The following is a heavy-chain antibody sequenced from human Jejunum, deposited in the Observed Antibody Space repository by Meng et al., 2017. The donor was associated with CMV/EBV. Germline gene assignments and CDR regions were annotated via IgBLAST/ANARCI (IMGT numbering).Heavy chain of an antibody. V-gene: IGHV4-30-4*01. CDR2: IYESGST. CDR3: AREGTNSYYFDY. J-gene: IGHJ4*02. Sequence: VSRDSISSGDSYWSWIRQPPGKGLDWIGYIYESGSTSYNPSLESRVTISVDTSKNQFSLKVMSVTAADTAVYYCAREGTNSYYFDYWGQGTLVTVSS. CDR1: RDSISSGDSY. D-gene: IGHD1-14*01.